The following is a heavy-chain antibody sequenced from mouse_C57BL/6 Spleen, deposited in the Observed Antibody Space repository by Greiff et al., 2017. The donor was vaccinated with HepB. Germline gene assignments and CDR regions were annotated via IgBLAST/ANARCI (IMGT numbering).Heavy chain of an antibody. CDR2: INPYNGGT. CDR3: ARRGLWYFDV. V-gene: IGHV1-19*01. D-gene: IGHD3-1*01. CDR1: GYTFTDYY. J-gene: IGHJ1*03. Sequence: VQLQQSGPVLVKPGASVKMSCKASGYTFTDYYMNWVKQSHGKSLEWIGVINPYNGGTSYNQKFKGKATLTVDKSSSTAYMELNSLTSEDSAVYYCARRGLWYFDVWGTGTTVTVSS.